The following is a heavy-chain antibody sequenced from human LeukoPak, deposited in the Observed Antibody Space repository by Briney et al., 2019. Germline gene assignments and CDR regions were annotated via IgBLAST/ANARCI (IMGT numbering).Heavy chain of an antibody. CDR1: GFTFSDYY. Sequence: GGSLTLSCAASGFTFSDYYMSWIRQAPGKGLEWVSYISSSGSTIYYADSVKGRFTISRDNAKNSLYLQMNSLRAEDTAVYYCASRSGWYSFDYWGQGTLVTVSS. V-gene: IGHV3-11*01. J-gene: IGHJ4*02. D-gene: IGHD6-19*01. CDR3: ASRSGWYSFDY. CDR2: ISSSGSTI.